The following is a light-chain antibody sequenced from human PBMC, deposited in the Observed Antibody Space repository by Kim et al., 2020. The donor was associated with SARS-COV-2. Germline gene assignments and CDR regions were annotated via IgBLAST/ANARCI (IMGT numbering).Light chain of an antibody. V-gene: IGLV7-46*01. CDR3: LLSYGDTRPV. J-gene: IGLJ3*02. CDR1: TGAVTSGHY. CDR2: GTS. Sequence: QAVVTQEPSLTVSPGGAITLTCGSSTGAVTSGHYPYWFQQKPGQAPRTLIYGTSKKHSWTPARFSGSLLGGKAALTLSGAQPEDEADYYCLLSYGDTRPVFGGGTQLTVL.